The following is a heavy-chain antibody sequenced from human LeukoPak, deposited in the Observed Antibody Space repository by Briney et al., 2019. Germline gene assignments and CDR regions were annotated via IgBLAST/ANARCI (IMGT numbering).Heavy chain of an antibody. CDR1: GGSISSSSYY. D-gene: IGHD3-10*01. CDR3: ARDANLLWFGEHNWFDP. Sequence: SETLSLTCTVSGGSISSSSYYWSWIRQPPGKGLEWIGYIYYSGSTNYNPSLKSRVTISVDTSKNQFSLKLSSVTAADTAVYYCARDANLLWFGEHNWFDPWGQGTLVTVSS. J-gene: IGHJ5*02. CDR2: IYYSGST. V-gene: IGHV4-61*01.